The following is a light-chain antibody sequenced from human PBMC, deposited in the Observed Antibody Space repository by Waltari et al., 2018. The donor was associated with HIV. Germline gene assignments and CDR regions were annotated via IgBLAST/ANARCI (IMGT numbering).Light chain of an antibody. J-gene: IGKJ2*03. CDR1: QSVGSY. V-gene: IGKV3-11*01. CDR3: QQRTNRPPYS. CDR2: DAS. Sequence: EIVLTQSPATLSLSPGERATLSCRASQSVGSYLAWYQQKPGQAPRLLIYDASNRATGIPARFSGSGSGTDFTLTISSPEPEDFAVYYCQQRTNRPPYSFGQGTKLEIK.